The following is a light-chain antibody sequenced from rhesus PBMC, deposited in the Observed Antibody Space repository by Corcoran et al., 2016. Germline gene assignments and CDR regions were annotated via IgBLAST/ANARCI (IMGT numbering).Light chain of an antibody. Sequence: EIVLTQSPATLSLSPGERATLSCRASQSVSSNLAWYQQKPGQAPRLLIYDTLHRATGIPDRFSGSGSGTDFTRTISSLEPEDVGIYYCQQYNNWPLTFGGGTKVDLK. CDR2: DTL. CDR1: QSVSSN. CDR3: QQYNNWPLT. V-gene: IGKV3-35*01. J-gene: IGKJ4*01.